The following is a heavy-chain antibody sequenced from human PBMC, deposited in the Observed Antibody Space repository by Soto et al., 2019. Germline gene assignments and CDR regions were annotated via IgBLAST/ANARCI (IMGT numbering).Heavy chain of an antibody. CDR3: ARAIAAAGLLSSDAFDI. J-gene: IGHJ3*02. D-gene: IGHD6-13*01. CDR2: INPSGGST. Sequence: ASVQVSCKASGYTFTSYYMHWVRQAPGQGLEWMGIINPSGGSTSYAQKFQGRVTMTRDTSTSTAYMELSSLRSEDTAVYYCARAIAAAGLLSSDAFDIWGQGTMVTVS. V-gene: IGHV1-46*03. CDR1: GYTFTSYY.